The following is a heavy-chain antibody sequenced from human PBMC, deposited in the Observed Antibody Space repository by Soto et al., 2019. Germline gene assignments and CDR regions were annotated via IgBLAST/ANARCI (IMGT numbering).Heavy chain of an antibody. CDR2: ITSTGVST. CDR1: EFSFDDYA. V-gene: IGHV3-23*01. Sequence: EAQLLESGGDLVQPGGSLRLSCAASEFSFDDYAMSWVRQAPGKGLEWVSSITSTGVSTYYVDSVKGRFTISRDNSKDTLYLQMNRLRGEGTAIYYCAKASVWYPYFHSWGPGTLVTVSS. D-gene: IGHD6-13*01. CDR3: AKASVWYPYFHS. J-gene: IGHJ4*02.